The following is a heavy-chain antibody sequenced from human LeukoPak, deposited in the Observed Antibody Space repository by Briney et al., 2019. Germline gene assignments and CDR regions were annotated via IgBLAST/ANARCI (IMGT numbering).Heavy chain of an antibody. J-gene: IGHJ6*03. Sequence: SETLSLTCTVSGGSISGYYWSWIRQPPGKGLEWIGYIYYSGSTNYNPSLKGRVTISVDTSKNQFSLKLSSVTAADTAVYYCARDALRYYYYYMDVWGKGTTATASS. CDR3: ARDALRYYYYYMDV. CDR1: GGSISGYY. V-gene: IGHV4-59*01. D-gene: IGHD3-16*01. CDR2: IYYSGST.